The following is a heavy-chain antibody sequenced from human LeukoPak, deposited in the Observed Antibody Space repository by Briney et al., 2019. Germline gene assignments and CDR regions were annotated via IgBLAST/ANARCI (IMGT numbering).Heavy chain of an antibody. CDR2: IKQDGSEK. CDR1: GFTFSSYW. D-gene: IGHD4-17*01. J-gene: IGHJ6*02. V-gene: IGHV3-7*03. Sequence: GGSLRLSCAASGFTFSSYWMSWVRQAPGKGLEWVANIKQDGSEKYYVDSVKGRFTISRDNATNSLYLQMNSLRAEDTAVYYCARGLMVGDYSRYYYYYGMDVWGQGTTVTVSS. CDR3: ARGLMVGDYSRYYYYYGMDV.